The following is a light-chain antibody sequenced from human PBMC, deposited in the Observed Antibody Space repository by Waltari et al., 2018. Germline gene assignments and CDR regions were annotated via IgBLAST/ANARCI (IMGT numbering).Light chain of an antibody. CDR1: QGVSSSY. J-gene: IGKJ4*01. V-gene: IGKV3-20*01. CDR2: DAS. CDR3: QQYSSTPQG. Sequence: DIWLTQSPGTLSLSPGERATLSCRASQGVSSSYLAWYQQKPGQAPRLLIYDASSRATGIPDRFSGSGSGTDFTLTISSLEPEDFAVYYCQQYSSTPQGFGGGTKVEIK.